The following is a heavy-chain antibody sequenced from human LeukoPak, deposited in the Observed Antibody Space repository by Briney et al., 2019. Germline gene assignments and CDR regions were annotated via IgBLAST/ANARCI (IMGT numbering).Heavy chain of an antibody. V-gene: IGHV4-39*01. CDR3: ARDTGNFDVDY. CDR1: GGSISSSSAY. D-gene: IGHD1-26*01. J-gene: IGHJ4*02. Sequence: SETLSLTCTVSGGSISSSSAYWGWIRQFPGKGLEWMGSILYSGSTYYIPSLKSRLTISADTSKNQFSLKLSSVTAADAAVYYCARDTGNFDVDYWGQGTLVTVSS. CDR2: ILYSGST.